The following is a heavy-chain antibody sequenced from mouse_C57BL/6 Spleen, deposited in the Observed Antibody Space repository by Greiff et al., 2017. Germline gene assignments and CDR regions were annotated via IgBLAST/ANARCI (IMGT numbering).Heavy chain of an antibody. D-gene: IGHD1-1*01. CDR1: GYTFTSYW. CDR2: IDPSDSYT. CDR3: ARSFDYYGSAASD. J-gene: IGHJ3*01. V-gene: IGHV1-59*01. Sequence: VQLQQPGAELVRPGTSVKLSCKASGYTFTSYWMHWVKQRPGQGLEWIGVIDPSDSYTNYNQKFKGKATLTVDTSSSTAYMQLSSLTSEDSAVYYCARSFDYYGSAASDWGQGTLVTVSA.